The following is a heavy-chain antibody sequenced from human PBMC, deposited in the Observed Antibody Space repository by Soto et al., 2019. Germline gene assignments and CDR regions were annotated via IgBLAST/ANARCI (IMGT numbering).Heavy chain of an antibody. CDR3: ANAKDTVSPDY. CDR2: ISYDGSNK. CDR1: GFTFSSYG. Sequence: GGSLRLSCAASGFTFSSYGMHWVRQAPGKGLEWVAVISYDGSNKYYADSVEGRFTISRDNSKNTLYLQMNSLRAEDTAVYYCANAKDTVSPDYWGQGTLVTVSS. J-gene: IGHJ4*02. D-gene: IGHD4-17*01. V-gene: IGHV3-30*18.